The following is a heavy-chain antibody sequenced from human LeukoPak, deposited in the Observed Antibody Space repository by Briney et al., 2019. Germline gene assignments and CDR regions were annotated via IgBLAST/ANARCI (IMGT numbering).Heavy chain of an antibody. CDR3: ARDKAAAGLGDAFDI. V-gene: IGHV4-39*07. Sequence: SETLSLTCTVSGGSISSSSYYWGWIRQPPGKGLEWIGSIYYSGSTYYNPSLKSRVTISVDTSKNQFSLKLSSVTAADTAVYYCARDKAAAGLGDAFDIWGQGTMVTVSS. CDR2: IYYSGST. D-gene: IGHD6-13*01. CDR1: GGSISSSSYY. J-gene: IGHJ3*02.